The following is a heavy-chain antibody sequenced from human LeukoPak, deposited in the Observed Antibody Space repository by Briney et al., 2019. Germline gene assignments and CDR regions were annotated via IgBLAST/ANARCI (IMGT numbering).Heavy chain of an antibody. CDR1: GFTFSEYY. J-gene: IGHJ4*02. CDR2: ISSSGDIK. V-gene: IGHV3-11*01. Sequence: GGSLRVSCATSGFTFSEYYMSWIRQAPGKGVEWVSDISSSGDIKSYADSVKGRFTISRDNGKQSLHLQMNSLRPEDTAVYYCAREKVAGAFDYWGQGALVTVSS. D-gene: IGHD6-19*01. CDR3: AREKVAGAFDY.